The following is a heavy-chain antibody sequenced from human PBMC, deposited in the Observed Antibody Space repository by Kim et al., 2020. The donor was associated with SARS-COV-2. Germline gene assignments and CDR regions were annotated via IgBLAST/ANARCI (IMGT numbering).Heavy chain of an antibody. CDR3: ARSVHTFTLGYFDL. CDR2: IKTNTGNP. V-gene: IGHV7-4-1*02. D-gene: IGHD3-3*01. J-gene: IGHJ2*01. CDR1: GYNFTNYI. Sequence: ASVKVSCKASGYNFTNYIMIWVRQAPGQGLEWMGWIKTNTGNPTYAQGFTGRFVFSLDTSVSTAYLQISSLKVDDTAVYYCARSVHTFTLGYFDLWGRGTLVTVSS.